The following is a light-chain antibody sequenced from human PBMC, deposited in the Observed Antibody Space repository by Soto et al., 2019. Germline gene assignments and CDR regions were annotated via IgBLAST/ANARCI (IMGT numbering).Light chain of an antibody. V-gene: IGKV3-20*01. J-gene: IGKJ4*01. CDR1: QSVSSSY. Sequence: EIVLTQSPGTLSLSPGERATLSCRASQSVSSSYLAWYQQKPGQAPRLLIYGASSRATGIPDRFSGSGSGTDFTLTIIRLEPEDFAGYYCQQYGSSPLLTFGGGTKVEIK. CDR3: QQYGSSPLLT. CDR2: GAS.